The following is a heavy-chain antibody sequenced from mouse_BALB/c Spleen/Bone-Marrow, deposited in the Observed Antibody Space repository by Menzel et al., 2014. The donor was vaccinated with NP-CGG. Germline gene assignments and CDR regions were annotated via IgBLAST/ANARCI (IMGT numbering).Heavy chain of an antibody. D-gene: IGHD2-1*01. CDR2: INSNGGST. Sequence: DVKLVESGGGLVQPGGSLKLSCAASGFTFSSYGMSWVRQTPDKRLELVASINSNGGSTYYPDSVKGRFTISRDNAKKTLSLQMSSLKSEDTAVYYCARGNYGNYVDYFDYWGQGTLVTVSA. CDR1: GFTFSSYG. J-gene: IGHJ3*01. V-gene: IGHV5-6-3*01. CDR3: ARGNYGNYVDYFDY.